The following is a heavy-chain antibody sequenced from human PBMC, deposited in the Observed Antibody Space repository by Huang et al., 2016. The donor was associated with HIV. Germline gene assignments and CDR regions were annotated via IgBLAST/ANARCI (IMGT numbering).Heavy chain of an antibody. CDR3: VRENYGSGSTLHWFDP. J-gene: IGHJ5*02. V-gene: IGHV3-21*01. CDR2: ITASSSFK. D-gene: IGHD3-10*01. Sequence: DVQLVESGGGLVKPGGSLRLSCAASGFSFDSFAMHWVRQARGEGLGWVSSITASSSFKDYAVALTSRFTVSRDNAKNSRYLQMNSLRPEDTAVYYCVRENYGSGSTLHWFDPWGQGTLVTVSS. CDR1: GFSFDSFA.